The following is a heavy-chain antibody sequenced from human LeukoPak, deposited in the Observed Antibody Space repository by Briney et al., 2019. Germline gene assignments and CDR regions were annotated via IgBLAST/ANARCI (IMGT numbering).Heavy chain of an antibody. CDR2: IKSTTDGGTI. V-gene: IGHV3-15*01. D-gene: IGHD6-13*01. CDR1: GFTFSRAW. CDR3: TTDRVAATATMPY. Sequence: GGSLRLSCAASGFTFSRAWMNWVRQGPGKGLEWVGRIKSTTDGGTIDYAAPVKGRFTISRDDSRNTLFLQMNSLKTEDTGLYYCTTDRVAATATMPYWGQGTLVTVSS. J-gene: IGHJ4*02.